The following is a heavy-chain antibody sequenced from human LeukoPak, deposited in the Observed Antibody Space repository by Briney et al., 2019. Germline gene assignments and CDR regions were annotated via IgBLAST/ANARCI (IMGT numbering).Heavy chain of an antibody. CDR3: TRVLYDILTGYYAYYIDV. J-gene: IGHJ6*03. D-gene: IGHD3-9*01. Sequence: GGSLRLSCAASGFTFSGSAMHWVRQASGKGLEWVGRIRTKPNNYATSYGASVKGRFTISRDDSKSIAYLQMNSLKTEDTAVHYCTRVLYDILTGYYAYYIDVWGKGTTVTISS. V-gene: IGHV3-73*01. CDR2: IRTKPNNYAT. CDR1: GFTFSGSA.